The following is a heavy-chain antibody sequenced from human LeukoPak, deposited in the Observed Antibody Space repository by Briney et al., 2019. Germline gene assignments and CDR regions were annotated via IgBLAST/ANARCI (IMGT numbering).Heavy chain of an antibody. D-gene: IGHD7-27*01. Sequence: GASVKVSCKASGYTFTDYFIHWVRQAPGQGLEWMGWIGPKSGDTSYSQKFQGRVTVTRDTSISTAYMELSRLRSDDTAVYYCGINRLGKALDNWGQGTMVTVSS. CDR2: IGPKSGDT. V-gene: IGHV1-2*02. CDR1: GYTFTDYF. CDR3: GINRLGKALDN. J-gene: IGHJ3*02.